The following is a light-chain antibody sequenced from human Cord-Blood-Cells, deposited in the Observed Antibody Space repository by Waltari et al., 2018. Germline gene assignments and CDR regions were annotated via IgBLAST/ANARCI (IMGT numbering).Light chain of an antibody. CDR2: SNN. J-gene: IGLJ3*02. Sequence: QSVLTQPPSASGTPGQRVTIPCSGSSSNIGSNTVNWYQQLPGTAPKLLIHSNNPRPSGVPYRFSGSKSGTSASLAISGLQSEDEADYYCAAWDDSLNGPVFGGGTKLTVL. CDR1: SSNIGSNT. V-gene: IGLV1-44*01. CDR3: AAWDDSLNGPV.